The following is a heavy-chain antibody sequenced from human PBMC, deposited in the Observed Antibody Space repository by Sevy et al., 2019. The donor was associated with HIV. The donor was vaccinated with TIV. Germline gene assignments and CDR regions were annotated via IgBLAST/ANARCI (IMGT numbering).Heavy chain of an antibody. D-gene: IGHD2-8*01. CDR3: AREGCTKPHDY. CDR1: GFTFSKYS. CDR2: LSFGCGEI. V-gene: IGHV3-23*01. Sequence: AGSLRLSCAASGFTFSKYSMSWVRQPPVKGLEWVSTLSFGCGEIDHADSVKGRFTIPRDNSKNSQYLQMNNLRAEDTAVYYCAREGCTKPHDYWGQGTLVTVSS. J-gene: IGHJ4*02.